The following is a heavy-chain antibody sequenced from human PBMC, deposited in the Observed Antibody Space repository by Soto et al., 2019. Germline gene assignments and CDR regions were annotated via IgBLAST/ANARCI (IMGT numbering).Heavy chain of an antibody. V-gene: IGHV3-23*01. CDR2: ISGSGGST. CDR1: VSTYSNYG. D-gene: IGHD3-10*01. J-gene: IGHJ4*02. CDR3: AKDAATHYYVLGSHYNPYYFDS. Sequence: GASLRLSCTASVSTYSNYGMTWVRQAPGKGLELVAVISGSGGSTYYADSVKGRFTISRDNSQNDLYLQMNSRRAEDTAVYYCAKDAATHYYVLGSHYNPYYFDSWGQG.